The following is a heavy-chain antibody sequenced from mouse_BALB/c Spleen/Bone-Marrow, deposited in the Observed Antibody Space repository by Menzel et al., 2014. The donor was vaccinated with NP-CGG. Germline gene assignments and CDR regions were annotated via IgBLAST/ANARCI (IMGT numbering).Heavy chain of an antibody. V-gene: IGHV1-80*01. Sequence: QVQLQQSGAELVRPGSSVKISCKASGYAFSAYWMIWVKQRPGQGLEWIGQIYPGDGDTNYNGKLKGKATLTADRSSSTAYMQLSSLTSEDSAVYFCARSGYGSNYDYWGQGTTLTVSS. J-gene: IGHJ2*01. D-gene: IGHD1-1*01. CDR1: GYAFSAYW. CDR3: ARSGYGSNYDY. CDR2: IYPGDGDT.